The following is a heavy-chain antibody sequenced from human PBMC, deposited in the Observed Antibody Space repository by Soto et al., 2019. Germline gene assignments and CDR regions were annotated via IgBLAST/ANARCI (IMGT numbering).Heavy chain of an antibody. CDR3: ARISDSYYYGMDV. CDR2: IFSNDEK. V-gene: IGHV2-26*01. J-gene: IGHJ6*02. CDR1: GFSLSNARMG. Sequence: QVTLKESGPVLVKPTETLTLTCTVSGFSLSNARMGVSWIRQPPGKALEWLAHIFSNDEKSYGTSLKSRLTISKDTAKSQVVLTMTTMDPVDTATYYCARISDSYYYGMDVWGQGTTVTVSS.